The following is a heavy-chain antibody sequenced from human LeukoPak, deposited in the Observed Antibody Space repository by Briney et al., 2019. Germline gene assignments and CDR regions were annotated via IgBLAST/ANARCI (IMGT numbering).Heavy chain of an antibody. V-gene: IGHV1-18*01. CDR3: ARDSSSSTREN. CDR1: GFTFTNYG. Sequence: RASVKVSCKASGFTFTNYGISWVRQAPGQGLEWMGWISGYNGNTNYAQKFQDRVSMTTDTSTSTVYMELRSLRSDDTAVYYCARDSSSSTRENWGQGTQVTLSS. J-gene: IGHJ4*02. D-gene: IGHD6-13*01. CDR2: ISGYNGNT.